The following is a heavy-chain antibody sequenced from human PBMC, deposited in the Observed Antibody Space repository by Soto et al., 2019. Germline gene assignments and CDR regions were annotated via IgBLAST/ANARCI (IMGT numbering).Heavy chain of an antibody. D-gene: IGHD4-17*01. J-gene: IGHJ4*02. CDR3: ARYGDFVAIDY. CDR2: IHYSGNT. Sequence: QLQLQDSGPGLVKPSETLSLTCSVSGGSISTSSYYWGWIRQSPGKGLEWIGSIHYSGNTFYNPSLKGRITISADTPKNQFSLKLDSVTAADTAVYYCARYGDFVAIDYWGRGTLVTVSS. CDR1: GGSISTSSYY. V-gene: IGHV4-39*01.